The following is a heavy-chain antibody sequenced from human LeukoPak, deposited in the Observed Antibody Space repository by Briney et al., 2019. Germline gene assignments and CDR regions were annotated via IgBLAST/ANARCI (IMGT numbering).Heavy chain of an antibody. Sequence: SETLSLTCTVSGGSISSYYWSWIRQPPGKGLEWIGEINHSGSTNYNPSLKSRVTISVDTSKNQFSLKLSSVTAADTAVYYCARGLYCSGGSCYLDAFDIWGQGTMVTVSS. D-gene: IGHD2-15*01. J-gene: IGHJ3*02. CDR2: INHSGST. CDR3: ARGLYCSGGSCYLDAFDI. V-gene: IGHV4-34*01. CDR1: GGSISSYY.